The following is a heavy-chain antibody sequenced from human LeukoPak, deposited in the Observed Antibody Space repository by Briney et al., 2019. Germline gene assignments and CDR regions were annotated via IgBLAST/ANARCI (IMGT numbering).Heavy chain of an antibody. Sequence: GGSLRLSCTASGFTFGDYAMSWVRQAPGKGLEWVGFIRSKAYGGATEYAASVKGRFTISRDDSKSIAYLQMNSLKTEDTAVYYCTRDSSSWKFDPWGQGTLVTVSS. D-gene: IGHD6-13*01. CDR1: GFTFGDYA. CDR3: TRDSSSWKFDP. V-gene: IGHV3-49*04. CDR2: IRSKAYGGAT. J-gene: IGHJ5*02.